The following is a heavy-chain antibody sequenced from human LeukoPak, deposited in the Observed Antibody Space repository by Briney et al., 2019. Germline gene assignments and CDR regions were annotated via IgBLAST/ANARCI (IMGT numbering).Heavy chain of an antibody. CDR3: ARGRYYDSRHLDY. CDR1: GFTFSNYA. V-gene: IGHV3-23*01. CDR2: ISGSSDST. J-gene: IGHJ4*02. Sequence: GGSLRLSCAASGFTFSNYAMNWVRQAPGKGLEWVSAISGSSDSTYYVDSVKGRFTISRDNPKNTLYLQMNSLRAEDTAVYYCARGRYYDSRHLDYWGQGTLVTVSS. D-gene: IGHD3-22*01.